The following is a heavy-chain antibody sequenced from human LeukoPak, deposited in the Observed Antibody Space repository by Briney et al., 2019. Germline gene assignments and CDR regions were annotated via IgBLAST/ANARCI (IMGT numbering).Heavy chain of an antibody. Sequence: ASVKVSCKASGYTFTSYDINWVRQATGQGLEWMGWMNPNSGNTGYAQKFQGRVTMTRNTSISTAYMELSSLRSEDTAVYCCARGTVTRYYYYYMDVWGKGTTVTISS. J-gene: IGHJ6*03. CDR3: ARGTVTRYYYYYMDV. V-gene: IGHV1-8*01. CDR2: MNPNSGNT. CDR1: GYTFTSYD. D-gene: IGHD4-11*01.